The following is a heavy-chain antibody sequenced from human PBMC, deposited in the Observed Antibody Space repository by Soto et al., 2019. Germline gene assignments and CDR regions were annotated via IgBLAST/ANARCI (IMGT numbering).Heavy chain of an antibody. CDR3: ASSADYYDSSGDNWFDP. CDR2: IYHSGST. CDR1: GGSISSSNW. Sequence: PSETLSLTCAVSGGSISSSNWWSWVRQPPGKGLEWIGEIYHSGSTNYNPSLKSRVTISVDKSKSQFSLKLSSVTAADTAVYYCASSADYYDSSGDNWFDPWGQGTLVTVSS. J-gene: IGHJ5*02. D-gene: IGHD3-22*01. V-gene: IGHV4-4*02.